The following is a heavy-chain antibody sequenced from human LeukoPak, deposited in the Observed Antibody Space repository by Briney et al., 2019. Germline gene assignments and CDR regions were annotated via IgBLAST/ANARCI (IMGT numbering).Heavy chain of an antibody. J-gene: IGHJ6*03. CDR1: GFTFDDYA. CDR2: ISWDGGST. V-gene: IGHV3-43D*04. CDR3: AKVAGIKGNYYYMDV. Sequence: GGSLRPSCAASGFTFDDYAMHWVRQAPGKGLEWVSLISWDGGSTYYADSVKGRFTISRDNSKNSLYLQMNSLRAEDTALYYCAKVAGIKGNYYYMDVWGKGTTVTVSS. D-gene: IGHD1-1*01.